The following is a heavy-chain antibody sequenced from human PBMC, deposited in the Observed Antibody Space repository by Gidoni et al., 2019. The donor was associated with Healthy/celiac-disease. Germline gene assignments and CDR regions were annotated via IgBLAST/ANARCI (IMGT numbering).Heavy chain of an antibody. D-gene: IGHD3-3*01. V-gene: IGHV4-59*01. CDR2: IYYSGST. CDR3: ARSGRFLEWYAFDI. J-gene: IGHJ3*02. CDR1: GGSISSYY. Sequence: QVQLQESGPGLVKPSETLSLTCTVSGGSISSYYWSWIRQPPGKGLEWIGYIYYSGSTNYNPSLKSRVTISVDTSKNQFSLKLSSVTAADTAVYYCARSGRFLEWYAFDIWGQGTMVTVSS.